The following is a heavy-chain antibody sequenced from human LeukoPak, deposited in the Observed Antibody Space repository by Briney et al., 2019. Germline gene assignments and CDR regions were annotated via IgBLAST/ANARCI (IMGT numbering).Heavy chain of an antibody. D-gene: IGHD2-2*02. J-gene: IGHJ6*03. CDR1: GYTFTNYG. V-gene: IGHV1-18*01. Sequence: ASVNVSCTASGYTFTNYGISWVRQAPGQGLEWMGWISAYNGNTKYAQKFQGRVTMTTDTPTSTAYMELRRLRSDDTAVHYCARDRGCEVVPGAILMDVWGKGTTVTVSS. CDR2: ISAYNGNT. CDR3: ARDRGCEVVPGAILMDV.